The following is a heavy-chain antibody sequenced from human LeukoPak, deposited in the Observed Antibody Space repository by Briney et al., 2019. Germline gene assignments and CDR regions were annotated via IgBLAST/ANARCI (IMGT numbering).Heavy chain of an antibody. CDR1: GGSISSNSYY. D-gene: IGHD1-14*01. CDR3: ARDETNGNPFQH. CDR2: IHDRGDT. Sequence: SETLSLTCSVSGGSISSNSYYWGWIRQPPGKGLEWIGSIHDRGDTYYNPSLKSRITISVDTSKNQFSLKLTSVTAADTAVYYCARDETNGNPFQHWGQGTLVTVSS. V-gene: IGHV4-39*02. J-gene: IGHJ1*01.